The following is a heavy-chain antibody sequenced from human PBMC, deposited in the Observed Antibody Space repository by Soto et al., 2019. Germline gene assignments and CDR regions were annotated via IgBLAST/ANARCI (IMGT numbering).Heavy chain of an antibody. V-gene: IGHV1-18*01. CDR3: ARDSASSGWYIDFDY. J-gene: IGHJ4*02. D-gene: IGHD6-19*01. CDR1: GYTFTSYG. Sequence: ASVKVSCKASGYTFTSYGISWVRQAPGQGLEWMGWISAYNGNTNYAQKLQGRVTMTTDTSTSTAYMELRSLRSDDTAVYYCARDSASSGWYIDFDYWGEGTLVTVSS. CDR2: ISAYNGNT.